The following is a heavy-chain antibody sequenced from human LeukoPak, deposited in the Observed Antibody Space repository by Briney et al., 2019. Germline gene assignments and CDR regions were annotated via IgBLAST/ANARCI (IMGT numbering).Heavy chain of an antibody. V-gene: IGHV3-23*01. J-gene: IGHJ4*02. Sequence: GGSLRLSCAASGFTFSSYAMSWVRQAPGKGLEWVSAISGSGGSTYYADSVKGRFTISRDNSKNTLYLQMNSLRAEDTAVYYCAKDLGSVVTPPSLDYWGQGTLVTVSS. CDR2: ISGSGGST. D-gene: IGHD4-23*01. CDR1: GFTFSSYA. CDR3: AKDLGSVVTPPSLDY.